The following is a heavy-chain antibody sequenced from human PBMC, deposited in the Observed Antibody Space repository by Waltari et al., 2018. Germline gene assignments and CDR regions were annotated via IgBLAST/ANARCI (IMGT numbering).Heavy chain of an antibody. Sequence: EVQLVESGGGLVQPGGSLRSSCEASGFSSDWMDWVRQAPGKGLQWVANINEDGGEKYYLGSVKGRFTISRDNAKKLVYLEMNSLRAEDTAIYYCSKRLEIWGRGTMVAVSS. CDR2: INEDGGEK. J-gene: IGHJ3*02. CDR1: GFSSDW. CDR3: SKRLEI. V-gene: IGHV3-7*01.